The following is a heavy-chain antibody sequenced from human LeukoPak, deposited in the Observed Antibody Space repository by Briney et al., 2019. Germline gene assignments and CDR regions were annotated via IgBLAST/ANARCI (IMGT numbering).Heavy chain of an antibody. D-gene: IGHD5-18*01. CDR2: IYPGDSDT. CDR3: ARHVTAMVPYFDY. Sequence: GESLKISCKGSGYSFTSYWIGWVRQMPGKGLEWMGIIYPGDSDTRYSPSFQGQVTISADRSISTAYLQWSSLKASGTAMYYCARHVTAMVPYFDYWGQGTLVTVSS. V-gene: IGHV5-51*01. CDR1: GYSFTSYW. J-gene: IGHJ4*02.